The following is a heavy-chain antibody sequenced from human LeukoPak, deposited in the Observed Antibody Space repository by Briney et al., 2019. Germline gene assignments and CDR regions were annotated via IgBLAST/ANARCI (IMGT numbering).Heavy chain of an antibody. CDR2: IYYSGST. CDR1: GGSNSSGDYY. D-gene: IGHD4-17*01. V-gene: IGHV4-30-4*01. Sequence: PSQTLSLTCTVSGGSNSSGDYYWSWTRQPPGKALEWIGHIYYSGSTYYNPSLKSRVTISVDTSKNQFSLKLSSVTAADTAVYYCARDGTTTVTQHWYFDLWGRGTLVTVSS. J-gene: IGHJ2*01. CDR3: ARDGTTTVTQHWYFDL.